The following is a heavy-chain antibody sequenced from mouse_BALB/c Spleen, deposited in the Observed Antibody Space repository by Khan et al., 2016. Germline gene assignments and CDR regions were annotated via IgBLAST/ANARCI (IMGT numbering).Heavy chain of an antibody. J-gene: IGHJ2*01. V-gene: IGHV5-12*02. CDR1: GFTFSDYY. Sequence: EVELEESGGGLVQPGGSLKLSCATSGFTFSDYYMYWVRQTPEKRLEWVAYISNGGGSTYYPDTVKGRFTISRDNAKNTLYLQMSSLKSEDTAMYYCARHDDYLDDWGQGTTPTVSS. CDR2: ISNGGGST. CDR3: ARHDDYLDD. D-gene: IGHD2-3*01.